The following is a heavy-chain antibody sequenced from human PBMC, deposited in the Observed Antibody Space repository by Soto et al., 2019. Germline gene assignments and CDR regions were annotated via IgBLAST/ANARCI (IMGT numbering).Heavy chain of an antibody. Sequence: GGSLRLSCAASGFTFSSYWMHWVRQAPGKGLVWVSRINSDGSSTSYADSVKGRFTISRDNAKNTLYLQMNSLRAEDKAVYYCARAGDFWSGYYAIWGQGTMVTVSS. D-gene: IGHD3-3*01. V-gene: IGHV3-74*01. CDR2: INSDGSST. CDR3: ARAGDFWSGYYAI. CDR1: GFTFSSYW. J-gene: IGHJ3*02.